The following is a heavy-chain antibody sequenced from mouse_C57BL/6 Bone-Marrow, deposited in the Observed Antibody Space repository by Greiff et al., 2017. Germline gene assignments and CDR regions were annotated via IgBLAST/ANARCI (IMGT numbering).Heavy chain of an antibody. CDR1: GYTFTDYY. CDR3: ARTPLEGLRRYYFDY. J-gene: IGHJ2*01. V-gene: IGHV1-76*01. D-gene: IGHD2-4*01. Sequence: VQLQQSGAELVRPGASVKLSCKASGYTFTDYYINWVKQRPGQGLEWIARIYPGSGNTYYNEKFKGKATLTAEKSSSTAYMQLSSLTSEDSAVYCCARTPLEGLRRYYFDYWGQGTTLTVSS. CDR2: IYPGSGNT.